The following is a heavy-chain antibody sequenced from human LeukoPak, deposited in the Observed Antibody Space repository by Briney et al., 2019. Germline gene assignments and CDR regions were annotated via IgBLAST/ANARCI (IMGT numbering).Heavy chain of an antibody. V-gene: IGHV4-39*07. CDR1: GGSTSSTNYY. CDR3: ARRDGWHDAFDI. CDR2: IYYNGRT. D-gene: IGHD5-24*01. Sequence: SETLSLICSVSGGSTSSTNYYWGWIRQPPGKGLECIGSIYYNGRTYYNPSLKSRLTISVDTSKNQFFLKLSSVTAADTAVYYCARRDGWHDAFDIWGQGTMVTVSS. J-gene: IGHJ3*02.